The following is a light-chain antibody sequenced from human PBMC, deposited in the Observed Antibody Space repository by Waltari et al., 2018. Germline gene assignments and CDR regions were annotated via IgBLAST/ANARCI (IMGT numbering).Light chain of an antibody. CDR3: AAWDDSLSGVV. Sequence: QSVLTQPPSASGTPGQRVTISCFGSSSNIGSNYVYWYQQLPGTAPKLLSYRSNQRPAGVPDRFSGSKSGTSASLAISGLRSEDEADYHCAAWDDSLSGVVFGGGTKLTVL. V-gene: IGLV1-47*01. CDR1: SSNIGSNY. CDR2: RSN. J-gene: IGLJ2*01.